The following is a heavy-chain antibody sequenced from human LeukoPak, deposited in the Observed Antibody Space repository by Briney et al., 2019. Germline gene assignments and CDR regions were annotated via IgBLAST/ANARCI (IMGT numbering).Heavy chain of an antibody. CDR3: ARDRSGYDFDAFDI. CDR1: GGSISSGGYY. CDR2: IYYSGST. J-gene: IGHJ3*02. Sequence: SETLSLTCTVSGGSISSGGYYWSWIRQHPGKGLEWIGYIYYSGSTYYNPSLKSRVTISVDTSKNQFSLKLSSVTAADTAVYYCARDRSGYDFDAFDIWGQGTMVTASS. V-gene: IGHV4-31*03. D-gene: IGHD5-12*01.